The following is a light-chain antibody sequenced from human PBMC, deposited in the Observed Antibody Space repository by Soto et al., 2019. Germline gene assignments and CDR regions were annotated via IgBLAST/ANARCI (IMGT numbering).Light chain of an antibody. Sequence: DIQMTQSPPTLSASVGDRVTITCRASQSISSWLAWYQQKPGKAPKLLIYDASSLESGVPSRFSGSGSGTEFTLTISSLQPDDFATYYCQQYNSYSGTFGLGTKVEIK. V-gene: IGKV1-5*01. CDR2: DAS. CDR3: QQYNSYSGT. J-gene: IGKJ1*01. CDR1: QSISSW.